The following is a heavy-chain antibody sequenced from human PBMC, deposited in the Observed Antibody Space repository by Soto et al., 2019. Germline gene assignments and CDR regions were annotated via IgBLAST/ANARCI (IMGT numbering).Heavy chain of an antibody. D-gene: IGHD3-10*01. Sequence: SETLSLTCSVSWDSFSSGSHSWSRIRQPPGRGLECVGYMSYIGTTNYNPSLKSRLAMSIDTSKNQFSMRLSSVTAADTALYFCARDKIGSLDYWGQGTLVTVSS. V-gene: IGHV4-61*01. CDR2: MSYIGTT. CDR3: ARDKIGSLDY. J-gene: IGHJ4*02. CDR1: WDSFSSGSHS.